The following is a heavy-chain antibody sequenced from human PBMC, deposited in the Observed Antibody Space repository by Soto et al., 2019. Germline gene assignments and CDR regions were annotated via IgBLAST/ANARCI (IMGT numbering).Heavy chain of an antibody. Sequence: XSVKVSCNASGYPFTSYYMHWVRQAPGQGLEWMGIINPSGGSTSYAQKFQGRVTMTRDTSTSTVYMELSSLRSEDTAVYYCARDLLLWFGELFRPNYYYYYGMDVWGQGTTVTVSS. CDR1: GYPFTSYY. J-gene: IGHJ6*02. V-gene: IGHV1-46*01. D-gene: IGHD3-10*01. CDR3: ARDLLLWFGELFRPNYYYYYGMDV. CDR2: INPSGGST.